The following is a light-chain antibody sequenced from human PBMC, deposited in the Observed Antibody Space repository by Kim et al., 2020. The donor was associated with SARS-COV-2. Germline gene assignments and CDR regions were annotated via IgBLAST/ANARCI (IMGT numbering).Light chain of an antibody. J-gene: IGLJ3*02. CDR3: ETWDSNTWV. Sequence: QPVLTQSSSASASLGSSAKLTCTLSSGHSSYIIAWHQQQPGKAPRYLMKLEGSGSYNKGSGVPDRFSGSSSGADRYLTISNLQSKDEADYYCETWDSNTWVFGGGTQLTVL. CDR1: SGHSSYI. CDR2: LEGSGSY. V-gene: IGLV4-60*03.